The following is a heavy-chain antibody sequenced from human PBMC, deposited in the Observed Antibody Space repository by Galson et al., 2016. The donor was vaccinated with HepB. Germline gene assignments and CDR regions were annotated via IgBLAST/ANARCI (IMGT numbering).Heavy chain of an antibody. CDR2: IYYSGST. J-gene: IGHJ6*02. CDR3: ARTPSRGGMDV. CDR1: GGSISSYY. Sequence: LSLTCTVSGGSISSYYWSWIRQPPGKGLEWIGYIYYSGSTNYNPPLKSRVTIPVGTSKNQFSLELTSVTTADTAVYYCARTPSRGGMDVWGQGTTVTVSS. D-gene: IGHD3-10*01. V-gene: IGHV4-59*01.